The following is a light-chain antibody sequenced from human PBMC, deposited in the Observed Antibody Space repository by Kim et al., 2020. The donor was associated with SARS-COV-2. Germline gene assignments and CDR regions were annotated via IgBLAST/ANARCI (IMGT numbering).Light chain of an antibody. J-gene: IGLJ7*01. CDR3: VAWDDSLNGSV. Sequence: ELTQPPSASGTPGQRVTISCSGSRSNIGSNVVNWYQQLPGTAPKLLIYSNDYRPSGVPARFSGSKSDTSASLAISGLQSEDEADYYCVAWDDSLNGSVFGGGTQLTVL. V-gene: IGLV1-44*01. CDR2: SND. CDR1: RSNIGSNV.